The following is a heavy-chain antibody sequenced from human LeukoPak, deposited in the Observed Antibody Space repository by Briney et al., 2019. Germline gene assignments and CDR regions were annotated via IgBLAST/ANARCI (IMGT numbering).Heavy chain of an antibody. V-gene: IGHV3-23*01. CDR3: ARGHGSIAARRAYWFDP. J-gene: IGHJ5*02. CDR2: ISGSGGST. CDR1: GFTFSSYA. Sequence: GGSLRLSCAASGFTFSSYAMSWVRQAPGKGLEWVSAISGSGGSTYYADSVKGRFTISRDNSKNTLYLQMNSLRAEDTAVYYCARGHGSIAARRAYWFDPWGQGTLVTVSS. D-gene: IGHD6-6*01.